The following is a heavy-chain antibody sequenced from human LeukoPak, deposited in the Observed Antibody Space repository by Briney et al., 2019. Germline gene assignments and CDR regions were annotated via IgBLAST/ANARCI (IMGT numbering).Heavy chain of an antibody. V-gene: IGHV4-38-2*02. CDR2: IYHSGST. D-gene: IGHD2-15*01. Sequence: SETLSLTCTVSGYSISSGYYWGWIRQPPGKGLEWIGIIYHSGSTYYNPSIKRRVTISVDTSKNQFSLKLSSVPAADTAVYYCARGIRVCSGGSCTSFDYWGQGTLVTVSS. CDR3: ARGIRVCSGGSCTSFDY. CDR1: GYSISSGYY. J-gene: IGHJ4*02.